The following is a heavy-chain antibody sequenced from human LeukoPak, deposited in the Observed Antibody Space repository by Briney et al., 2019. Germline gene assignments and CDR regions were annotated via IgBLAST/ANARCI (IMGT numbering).Heavy chain of an antibody. CDR1: GFTFSDYY. V-gene: IGHV3-11*03. Sequence: GGSLRLSCAASGFTFSDYYMGWIRQAPGNGLEGLSYISSSSSYTNYADSVKGRFTISRDDAKNTLYLKRNSLRAEDAATYYCVSFYYSAFFDSWGQGTLVTVS. CDR3: VSFYYSAFFDS. D-gene: IGHD4/OR15-4a*01. J-gene: IGHJ4*02. CDR2: ISSSSSYT.